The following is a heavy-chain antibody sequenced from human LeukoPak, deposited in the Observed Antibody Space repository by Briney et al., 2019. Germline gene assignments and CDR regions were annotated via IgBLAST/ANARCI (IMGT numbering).Heavy chain of an antibody. Sequence: ASVKVSCKASGGTFSSYAISWVRQAPGQGLEWMGGSIPIFGTANYAQKFQGRVTITADESTSTAYMELSSLRSEDTAVYYCAREYGDQRGNYYYGMDVWGQGTTVTVSS. CDR1: GGTFSSYA. CDR2: SIPIFGTA. J-gene: IGHJ6*02. D-gene: IGHD4-17*01. V-gene: IGHV1-69*13. CDR3: AREYGDQRGNYYYGMDV.